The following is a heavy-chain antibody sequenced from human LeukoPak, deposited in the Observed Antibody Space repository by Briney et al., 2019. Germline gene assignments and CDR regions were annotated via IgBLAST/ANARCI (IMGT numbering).Heavy chain of an antibody. D-gene: IGHD3-3*01. Sequence: ASVKISCKASGDDFTHYCFHWGRLTPRHGLEWMGIVDPSVATPTYAQRFQGRVTMTRDTSTGTVYMELRSLTREDTAVYYCARSRLRFLQWDYWVPGTVVTVSS. CDR3: ARSRLRFLQWDY. CDR1: GDDFTHYC. CDR2: VDPSVATP. J-gene: IGHJ4*02. V-gene: IGHV1-46*01.